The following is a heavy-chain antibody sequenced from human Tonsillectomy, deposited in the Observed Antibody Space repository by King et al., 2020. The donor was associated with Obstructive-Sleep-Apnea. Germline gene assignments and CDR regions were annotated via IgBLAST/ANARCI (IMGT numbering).Heavy chain of an antibody. Sequence: VQLVESGGGLVQPGGSLRLSCAASGFTFSSYSMNWVRQAPGKGLEWVSYISSSSSTIYYADSVKGRFTISRDNAKNSLYLQMSSLRAEDTAVYYCARDRVGGNPWGQGTLVTVSS. CDR2: ISSSSSTI. V-gene: IGHV3-48*04. J-gene: IGHJ5*02. CDR3: ARDRVGGNP. CDR1: GFTFSSYS. D-gene: IGHD1-26*01.